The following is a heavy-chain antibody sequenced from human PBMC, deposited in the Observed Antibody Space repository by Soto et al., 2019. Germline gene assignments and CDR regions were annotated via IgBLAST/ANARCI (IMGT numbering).Heavy chain of an antibody. Sequence: SETLSLTCTVSGGSISSYYWSWIRQPPGKGLEWIGYIYYSGSTNYNPSLKSRVTISVDTSKNQFSLKLSSVTAADTAVYYCARLDRDQLAALYYYYYMDVWGKGTTVTVSS. D-gene: IGHD6-19*01. V-gene: IGHV4-59*08. CDR2: IYYSGST. CDR3: ARLDRDQLAALYYYYYMDV. J-gene: IGHJ6*03. CDR1: GGSISSYY.